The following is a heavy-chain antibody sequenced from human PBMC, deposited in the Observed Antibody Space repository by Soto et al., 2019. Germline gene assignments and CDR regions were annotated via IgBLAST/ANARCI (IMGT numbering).Heavy chain of an antibody. Sequence: SETLSLTCIVSGDSINSYCWNWIRQPPGRGLEWIGYVYSSGSAIYNPSLKSRLTLSVDTSKNQFALNLRSVTAADTAVYFCSRLRDGGYLDYWGQGRPVT. CDR3: SRLRDGGYLDY. CDR2: VYSSGSA. CDR1: GDSINSYC. J-gene: IGHJ4*02. V-gene: IGHV4-59*08. D-gene: IGHD2-15*01.